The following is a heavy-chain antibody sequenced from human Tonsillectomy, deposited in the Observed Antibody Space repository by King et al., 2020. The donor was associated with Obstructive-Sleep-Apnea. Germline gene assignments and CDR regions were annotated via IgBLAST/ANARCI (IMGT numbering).Heavy chain of an antibody. V-gene: IGHV3-66*01. J-gene: IGHJ4*02. Sequence: EVQLVESGGGLVQPGGSLRLSCAASGFTVSSNYMSWVRQAPGKGLEWVSVIYSGGSTYYADSVKGRFITSRDNSKNTLYLQMNSLRAEDMAVYYCASATPYYDILSYYFDYWGQGTLVTVSS. CDR1: GFTVSSNY. CDR2: IYSGGST. D-gene: IGHD3-9*01. CDR3: ASATPYYDILSYYFDY.